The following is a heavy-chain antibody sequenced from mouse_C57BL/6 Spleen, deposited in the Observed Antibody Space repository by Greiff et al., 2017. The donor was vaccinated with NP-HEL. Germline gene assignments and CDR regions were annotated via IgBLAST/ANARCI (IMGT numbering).Heavy chain of an antibody. CDR2: INPNNGGT. D-gene: IGHD1-1*01. J-gene: IGHJ1*03. CDR3: ARHDYGSSYWYFDV. Sequence: EVQLQQSGPELVKPGASVKISCKASGYTFTDYYMNWVKQSHGKSLEWIGDINPNNGGTSYNQKFKGKATLTVDKSSSTAYMELRSLTSEDSAVYYCARHDYGSSYWYFDVWGTGTTVTVSS. CDR1: GYTFTDYY. V-gene: IGHV1-26*01.